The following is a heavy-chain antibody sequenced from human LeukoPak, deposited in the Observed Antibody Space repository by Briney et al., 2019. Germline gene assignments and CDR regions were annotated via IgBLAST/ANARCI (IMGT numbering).Heavy chain of an antibody. V-gene: IGHV4-30-4*01. CDR1: GAFFSASY. CDR3: AREGESDAFDI. J-gene: IGHJ3*02. CDR2: IYYSGST. D-gene: IGHD3-10*01. Sequence: PSETLSLMCAVYGAFFSASYWSWIRQPPGKGLEWIGYIYYSGSTYYNPSLKSRVTISVDTSKNQFSLKLSSVTAADTAVYYCAREGESDAFDIWGQGTMVTVSS.